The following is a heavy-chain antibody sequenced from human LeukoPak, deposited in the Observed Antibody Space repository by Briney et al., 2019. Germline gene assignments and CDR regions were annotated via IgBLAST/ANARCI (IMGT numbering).Heavy chain of an antibody. V-gene: IGHV4-34*01. Sequence: SETLSLTCAVYGGSFSGYYWSWIRQPPGKGLEWIGEINHSGSTNYNPSLKSRVTISVDTSKNQFSLKLSSVTAADTAVYYCARDLGPGALDYWGQGTLVTVSS. CDR1: GGSFSGYY. J-gene: IGHJ4*02. CDR3: ARDLGPGALDY. CDR2: INHSGST. D-gene: IGHD3-10*01.